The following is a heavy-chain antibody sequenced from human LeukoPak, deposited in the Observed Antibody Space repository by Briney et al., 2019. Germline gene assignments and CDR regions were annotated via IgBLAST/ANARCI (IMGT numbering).Heavy chain of an antibody. CDR1: GFTVSDNY. CDR3: ARDPGYDYGYDY. J-gene: IGHJ4*02. V-gene: IGHV3-66*01. CDR2: IYSDGST. D-gene: IGHD5-18*01. Sequence: GGSLRLSCAASGFTVSDNYMSWVRQAPGKGLEWVSVIYSDGSTYYADSVKGRFTISRDNSKNTVYLQMNSLRAEDTAVYCCARDPGYDYGYDYWGQGTLVTVSS.